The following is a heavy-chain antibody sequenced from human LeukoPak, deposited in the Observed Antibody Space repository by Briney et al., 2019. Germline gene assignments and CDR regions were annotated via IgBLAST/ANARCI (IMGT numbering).Heavy chain of an antibody. CDR3: ARGEYFDWLVEPPSDY. D-gene: IGHD3-9*01. CDR1: RYTFTSYA. Sequence: ASVKVSCKASRYTFTSYAMHWVRQAPGQRLEWMGWINAGNGNTKYSQKFQGRVTITRDTSASTAYMELSSLRSEDRAVYYCARGEYFDWLVEPPSDYWGQGTLVTVSS. J-gene: IGHJ4*02. CDR2: INAGNGNT. V-gene: IGHV1-3*01.